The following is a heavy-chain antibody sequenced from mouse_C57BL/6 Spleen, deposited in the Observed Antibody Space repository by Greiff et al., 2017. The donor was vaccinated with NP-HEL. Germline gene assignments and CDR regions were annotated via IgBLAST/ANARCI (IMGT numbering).Heavy chain of an antibody. J-gene: IGHJ3*01. V-gene: IGHV1-15*01. D-gene: IGHD2-1*01. CDR1: GYTFTDYE. Sequence: VQLQQSGAELVRPGASVTLSCKASGYTFTDYEMHWVKQTPVHGLEWIGAIDPETGGTAYNQKFKGKAILTADKSSSTAYMELRSLTSEDSAVYYCTGGNYVRVAYWGEETLVSVSA. CDR2: IDPETGGT. CDR3: TGGNYVRVAY.